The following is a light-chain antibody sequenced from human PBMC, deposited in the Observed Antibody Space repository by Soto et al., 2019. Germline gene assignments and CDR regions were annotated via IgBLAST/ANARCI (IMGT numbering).Light chain of an antibody. CDR2: GAS. CDR3: QQYENLPT. CDR1: QGIRTY. Sequence: DIQMTQSPSSLSASVGDRVTITCRASQGIRTYLNWYQQERGKAPKLVIYGASSLQSGVPSRFSGSGSGTDFTLTISSLQPEDIATYYCQQYENLPTFGQGTRLEIK. J-gene: IGKJ5*01. V-gene: IGKV1-39*01.